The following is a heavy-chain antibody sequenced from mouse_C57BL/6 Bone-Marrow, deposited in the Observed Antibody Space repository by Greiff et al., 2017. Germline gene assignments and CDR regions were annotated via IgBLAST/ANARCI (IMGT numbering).Heavy chain of an antibody. J-gene: IGHJ3*01. D-gene: IGHD3-3*01. Sequence: VQLQQSGAELARPGASVKLSCKASGYTFTSYGISWVKQRTGQGLEWIGEIYPRSGNTYYNEKFKGKATLTADKSSSTAYMELRSLTSEGSAVYFCARGGGDAWFAYWGQGTLVTVSA. V-gene: IGHV1-81*01. CDR3: ARGGGDAWFAY. CDR1: GYTFTSYG. CDR2: IYPRSGNT.